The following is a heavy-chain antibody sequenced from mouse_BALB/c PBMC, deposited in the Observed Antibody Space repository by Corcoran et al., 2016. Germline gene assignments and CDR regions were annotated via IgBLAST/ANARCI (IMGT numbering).Heavy chain of an antibody. CDR2: IDPANGNT. J-gene: IGHJ1*01. D-gene: IGHD2-14*01. CDR3: ARSNYRYGGDWYVDV. CDR1: GFNIKDTY. V-gene: IGHV14-3*02. Sequence: EVQLQQSGAELVKPGASVKLSCTASGFNIKDTYMHWVKQRPEQGLEWIGRIDPANGNTKYDPKFQGKATITADTSSNTAYLQLSSLTSEDTAVYYCARSNYRYGGDWYVDVWGAGTTVTVSS.